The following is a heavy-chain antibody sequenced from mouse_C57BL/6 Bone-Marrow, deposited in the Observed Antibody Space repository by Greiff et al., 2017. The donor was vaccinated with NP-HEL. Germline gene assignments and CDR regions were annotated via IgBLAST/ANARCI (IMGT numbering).Heavy chain of an antibody. CDR2: IYPRSGNT. V-gene: IGHV1-81*01. Sequence: VQVVESGAELARPGASVKLSCKASGYTFTSSGISWVKQRTGQGLEWIGEIYPRSGNTYYNEKFKGKATLTADKSSSTAYMELRSLTSEDSAVYFCAMLRPEYYYAMDYWGQGTSVTVSS. J-gene: IGHJ4*01. CDR3: AMLRPEYYYAMDY. CDR1: GYTFTSSG. D-gene: IGHD3-2*02.